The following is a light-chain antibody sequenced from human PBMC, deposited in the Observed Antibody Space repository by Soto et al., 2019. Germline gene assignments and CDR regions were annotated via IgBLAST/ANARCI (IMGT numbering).Light chain of an antibody. CDR3: AAWDDSLSGEV. V-gene: IGLV1-47*02. CDR1: SSNIGSNY. Sequence: QSVLTQPPSASGTPGQRVNISCYGSSSNIGSNYVCWSQQLPGTAPKLLIYSSNQRPSGVPDRFSGSTSGTSASLAISGLRSEDEADYYCAAWDDSLSGEVFGGGTKLTVL. J-gene: IGLJ3*02. CDR2: SSN.